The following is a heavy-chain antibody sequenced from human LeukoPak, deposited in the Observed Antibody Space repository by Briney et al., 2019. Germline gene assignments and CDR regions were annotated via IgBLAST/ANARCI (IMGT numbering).Heavy chain of an antibody. CDR3: ARGLRGATKMSRYFDY. D-gene: IGHD1-26*01. CDR2: ISAYNGNT. V-gene: IGHV1-18*01. J-gene: IGHJ4*02. Sequence: GASVKVSCKASGYTFTSYGISWVRQAPGQGLEWMGWISAYNGNTNYAQKLQGRVTMTRNTPISTAYMELSSLRSEDTAVYYCARGLRGATKMSRYFDYWGQGTLVTVSS. CDR1: GYTFTSYG.